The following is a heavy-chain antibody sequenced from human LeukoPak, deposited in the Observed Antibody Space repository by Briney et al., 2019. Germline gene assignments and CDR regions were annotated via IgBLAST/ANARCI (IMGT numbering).Heavy chain of an antibody. CDR3: TRGGDSGDYDFDY. Sequence: PGGSLRLSCSASGFTFGEYPMSWFRQAPGKGLEWVGFIRSNAYHGTIEYAASVKGRFVISRDDFTSIVYLQMNSLKIEDTAVYYCTRGGDSGDYDFDYWGQGTLVTVSS. J-gene: IGHJ4*02. D-gene: IGHD4-17*01. CDR1: GFTFGEYP. CDR2: IRSNAYHGTI. V-gene: IGHV3-49*03.